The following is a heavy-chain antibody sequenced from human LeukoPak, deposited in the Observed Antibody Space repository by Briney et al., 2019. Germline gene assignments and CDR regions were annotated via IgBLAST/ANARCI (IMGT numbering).Heavy chain of an antibody. CDR2: IISDVSST. J-gene: IGHJ4*02. CDR1: GFTFSSYW. CDR3: ASKGNYDFWSGSES. V-gene: IGHV3-74*01. Sequence: PGRSLRLSCAASGFTFSSYWMHWVRQPPRNWRVWVSLIISDVSSTSYADSVKGRFTISRDNAKNTLYLQMNSLRAEDTAEYYWASKGNYDFWSGSESWGQGTLVTVSS. D-gene: IGHD3-3*01.